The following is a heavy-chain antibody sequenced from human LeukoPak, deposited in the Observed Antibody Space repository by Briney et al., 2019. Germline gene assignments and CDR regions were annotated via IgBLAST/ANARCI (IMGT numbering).Heavy chain of an antibody. CDR2: ISSSSSTI. D-gene: IGHD3-22*01. V-gene: IGHV3-48*01. Sequence: GGSLRLSCAASGFTFSSYSMNWVRQAPGKGLEWVSYISSSSSTIYYADSVKGRFTISRDNVKNSLYLQMNSLRAEDTAVYYCARESFYDSSGYYYRSYAFDIWGQGTMVTVSS. CDR1: GFTFSSYS. J-gene: IGHJ3*02. CDR3: ARESFYDSSGYYYRSYAFDI.